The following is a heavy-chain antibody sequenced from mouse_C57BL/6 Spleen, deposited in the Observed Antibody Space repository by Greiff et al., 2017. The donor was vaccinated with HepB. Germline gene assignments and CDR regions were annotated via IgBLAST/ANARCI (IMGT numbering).Heavy chain of an antibody. CDR2: INPSTGGT. D-gene: IGHD3-2*02. V-gene: IGHV1-42*01. J-gene: IGHJ4*01. CDR1: GYSFTGYY. CDR3: ASRGGTAQAYYAMDY. Sequence: EVKLMESGPELVKPGASVKISCKASGYSFTGYYMNWVKQSPEKSLEWIGEINPSTGGTTYNQKFKAKATLTVDKSSSTAYMQLKSLTSEDSAVYYCASRGGTAQAYYAMDYWGQGTSVTVSS.